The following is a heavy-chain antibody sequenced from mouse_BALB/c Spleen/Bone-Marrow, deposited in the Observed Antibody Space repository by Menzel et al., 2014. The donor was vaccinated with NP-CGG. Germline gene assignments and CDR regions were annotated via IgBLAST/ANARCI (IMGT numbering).Heavy chain of an antibody. CDR1: GYTFTRYY. D-gene: IGHD1-1*01. Sequence: VQLQQSGAELVKPGASVKLSCKASGYTFTRYYMYWVKQRPGQGLEWIGGINPYNGGTHFNEKFKSKATLTVDKSSSTAYMQLNSLTSEDSAVYYCSLLGDYWGQGTTFTVSS. CDR2: INPYNGGT. V-gene: IGHV1-53*01. CDR3: SLLGDY. J-gene: IGHJ2*01.